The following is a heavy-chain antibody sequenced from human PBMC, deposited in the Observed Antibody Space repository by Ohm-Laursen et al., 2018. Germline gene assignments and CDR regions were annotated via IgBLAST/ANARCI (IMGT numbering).Heavy chain of an antibody. CDR2: ISRNSGSI. J-gene: IGHJ2*01. Sequence: SLRLSCTASGFTFDDYAMHWVRQAPGKGLEWVSGISRNSGSIGYADSVKGRFTISRDNAKNSLYLQMNSLRAEDTALYHCARDRYDASGSQYWYFDLWGRGTLVTVSS. CDR1: GFTFDDYA. D-gene: IGHD3-22*01. V-gene: IGHV3-9*01. CDR3: ARDRYDASGSQYWYFDL.